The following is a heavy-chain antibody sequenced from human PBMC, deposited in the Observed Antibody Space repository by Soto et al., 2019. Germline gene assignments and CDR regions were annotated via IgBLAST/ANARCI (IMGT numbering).Heavy chain of an antibody. CDR3: AGPRLNYDFWSGYYYY. D-gene: IGHD3-3*01. Sequence: SVKVSCKASGGTFSSYAISWVRQAPGQGLEWMGGIIPIFGTANYAQKFQGRVTITADESTSTAYMELSSLRSEDTAVYYCAGPRLNYDFWSGYYYYWGQGTLVTVSS. CDR2: IIPIFGTA. CDR1: GGTFSSYA. J-gene: IGHJ4*02. V-gene: IGHV1-69*13.